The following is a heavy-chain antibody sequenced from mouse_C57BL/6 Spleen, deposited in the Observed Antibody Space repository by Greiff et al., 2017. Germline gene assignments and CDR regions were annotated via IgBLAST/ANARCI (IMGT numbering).Heavy chain of an antibody. CDR3: ARGCPIYDGYFDY. Sequence: VQLQESGPELVKPGASVKLSCKASGYTFTSYWMHWVKQRPGQGLEWIGDINPSSGYTKYNQKFKDKATLTADKSSSTAYMQLNSLTYEDSAVFYCARGCPIYDGYFDYWGQGTTLTVSS. V-gene: IGHV1-7*01. CDR2: INPSSGYT. CDR1: GYTFTSYW. D-gene: IGHD2-3*01. J-gene: IGHJ2*01.